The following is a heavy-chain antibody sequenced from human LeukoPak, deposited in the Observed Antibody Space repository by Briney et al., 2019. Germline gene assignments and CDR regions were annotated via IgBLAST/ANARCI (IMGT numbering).Heavy chain of an antibody. CDR3: ARSTVTTEGDFDY. CDR2: MNPNSGNT. V-gene: IGHV1-8*01. CDR1: GYTFTSYD. Sequence: GASVKVPCKASGYTFTSYDINWVRQATGQGLEWMGWMNPNSGNTGYAQKFQGRVTMTRNTSISTDYMELSSLRSEDTAVYYCARSTVTTEGDFDYWGQGTLVTVSS. J-gene: IGHJ4*02. D-gene: IGHD4-17*01.